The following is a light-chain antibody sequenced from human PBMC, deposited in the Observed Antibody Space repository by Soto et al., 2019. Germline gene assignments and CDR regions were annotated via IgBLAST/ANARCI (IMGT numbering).Light chain of an antibody. CDR3: QQRSNWPPLT. CDR2: DAS. V-gene: IGKV3-11*01. CDR1: QSVSSY. J-gene: IGKJ4*01. Sequence: EIVLTQSPATLSLSPGERATLSCRASQSVSSYLAWYQQKPGQAPRLLIYDASNRATGIPARFSGSGSGTDFTLTISSLEPEDVAVYDCQQRSNWPPLTVGGGTKVEIK.